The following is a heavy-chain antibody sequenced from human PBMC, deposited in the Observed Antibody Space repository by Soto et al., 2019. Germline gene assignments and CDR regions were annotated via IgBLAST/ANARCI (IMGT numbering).Heavy chain of an antibody. Sequence: QITLKESGPTLVKPTQTLTLTCTFSGFSLSTSGVGVGWIRQPPGKALEWLALIYWNDDKRYSPSLKSRLTITKDTTKNQVVLTITNMDPVDTATYYCAPHYDSSGYYKVDYWGQGTLVTVSS. CDR1: GFSLSTSGVG. CDR3: APHYDSSGYYKVDY. V-gene: IGHV2-5*01. J-gene: IGHJ4*02. CDR2: IYWNDDK. D-gene: IGHD3-22*01.